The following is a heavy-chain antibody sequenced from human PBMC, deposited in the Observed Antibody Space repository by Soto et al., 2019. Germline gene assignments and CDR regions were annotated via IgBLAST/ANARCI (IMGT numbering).Heavy chain of an antibody. V-gene: IGHV1-69*08. CDR1: GGTFSSYT. D-gene: IGHD3-10*01. Sequence: QVQLVQSGAEVKKPGSSVKVSCKASGGTFSSYTISWVRQAPGQGLEWMGRIIPILGIANYAQKFQGRVTITANKSTSTAYMELSSLRSEDTAVYYCAREEYDYGSGAFFDYWGQGTLVTVSS. J-gene: IGHJ4*02. CDR3: AREEYDYGSGAFFDY. CDR2: IIPILGIA.